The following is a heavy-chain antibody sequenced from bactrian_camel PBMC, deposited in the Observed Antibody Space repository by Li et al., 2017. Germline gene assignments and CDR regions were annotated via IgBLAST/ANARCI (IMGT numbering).Heavy chain of an antibody. V-gene: IGHV3S42*01. CDR1: GFVFSDYT. Sequence: VQLVESGGDLVHPGGSLSLSRKASGFVFSDYTMTWVCQAPGKGLEWVSDINSSGRTTNYADSVKGRFTISRDNAKNTLYLQLSGLKTEDTAIYYCARGGSWWTHRGQGTQVTVS. CDR2: INSSGRTT. CDR3: ARGGSWWTH. D-gene: IGHD2*01. J-gene: IGHJ4*01.